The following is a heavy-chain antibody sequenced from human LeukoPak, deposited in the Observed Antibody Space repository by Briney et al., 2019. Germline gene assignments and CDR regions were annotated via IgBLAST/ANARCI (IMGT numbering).Heavy chain of an antibody. J-gene: IGHJ4*02. V-gene: IGHV4-30-4*01. CDR1: GGSISSGDYY. CDR3: ARVMVRGVIRYYFDY. CDR2: IYYSGST. Sequence: PSETLSLTCTVSGGSISSGDYYWSWIRQPPGKGLESIGYIYYSGSTYYNPSLKSRVTISVDTSKNQFSLKLSSVTAADTAVYYCARVMVRGVIRYYFDYWGQGTLVTVSS. D-gene: IGHD3-10*01.